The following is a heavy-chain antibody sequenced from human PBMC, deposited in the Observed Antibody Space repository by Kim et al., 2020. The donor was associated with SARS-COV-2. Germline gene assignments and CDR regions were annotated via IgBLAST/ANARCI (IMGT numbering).Heavy chain of an antibody. V-gene: IGHV1-18*01. J-gene: IGHJ6*03. Sequence: ASVKVSCKASGYTFTSYGISWVRQAPGQGLEWMGWISAYKGNTNYAQKLQGRVTMTTDTSTSTAYMELRSLRSDDTAVYYCAREVGSGWGFDYYYYMDVWGKGTTVTVSS. CDR1: GYTFTSYG. CDR3: AREVGSGWGFDYYYYMDV. CDR2: ISAYKGNT. D-gene: IGHD6-19*01.